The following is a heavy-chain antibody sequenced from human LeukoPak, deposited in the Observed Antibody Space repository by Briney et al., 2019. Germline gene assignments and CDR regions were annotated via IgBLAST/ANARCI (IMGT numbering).Heavy chain of an antibody. CDR3: ASGQLYYDSNGFDN. D-gene: IGHD3-22*01. J-gene: IGHJ4*02. CDR1: PSTFTTYA. CDR2: ISGSGGST. Sequence: SEGSLRLSYAASPSTFTTYAMTWVRQAPGKGVAWVSGISGSGGSTYCADSVTCRLTISRHDSKYTLYLQLYSLRPEQTAVYDWASGQLYYDSNGFDNCGQGTLVTVSS. V-gene: IGHV3-23*01.